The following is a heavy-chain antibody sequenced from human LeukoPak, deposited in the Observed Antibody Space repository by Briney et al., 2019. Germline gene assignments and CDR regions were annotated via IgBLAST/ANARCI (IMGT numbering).Heavy chain of an antibody. V-gene: IGHV4-34*01. Sequence: SETLSLTCAVYGGSFSGYYWSWIRQPPGKGLEWIGEINHSGSTNYNPSLKSRVTISVDTSKNQFSLKLSSVTAADTAVYYCARMSDFDAFDIWGQGIMVTVSS. D-gene: IGHD3-3*01. CDR3: ARMSDFDAFDI. CDR1: GGSFSGYY. CDR2: INHSGST. J-gene: IGHJ3*02.